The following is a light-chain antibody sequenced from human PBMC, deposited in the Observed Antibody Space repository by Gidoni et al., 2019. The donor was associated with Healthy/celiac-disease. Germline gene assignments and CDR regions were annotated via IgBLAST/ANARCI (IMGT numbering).Light chain of an antibody. J-gene: IGLJ2*01. CDR3: QSADSSGTYVV. CDR2: KDS. V-gene: IGLV3-25*03. CDR1: ALPKQY. Sequence: SYELTQPPSVSVSPGQTARITCSGDALPKQYAYWYQQKPGQAPVLVRYKDSERPSGIPERFSGSSSGTTVKLTISGVQAEDEADYYCQSADSSGTYVVFGGGTKLTVL.